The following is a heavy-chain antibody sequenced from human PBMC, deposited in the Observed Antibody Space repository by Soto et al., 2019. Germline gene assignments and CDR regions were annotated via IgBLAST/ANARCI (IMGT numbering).Heavy chain of an antibody. V-gene: IGHV3-33*01. J-gene: IGHJ6*02. CDR1: GFTFSSYG. D-gene: IGHD2-2*01. CDR2: IWYDGSNK. CDR3: ARGGNVVPAATEYYYYYYGMDV. Sequence: GGSLRLSCAASGFTFSSYGMHWVRQAPGKGLEWVAVIWYDGSNKYYADSVKGRFTISRDNSKNTLYLQMNSLRAEDTAVYYCARGGNVVPAATEYYYYYYGMDVWGQGTTVTVSS.